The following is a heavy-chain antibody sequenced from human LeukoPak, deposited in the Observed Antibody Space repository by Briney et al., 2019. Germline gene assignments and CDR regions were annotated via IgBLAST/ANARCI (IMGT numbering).Heavy chain of an antibody. Sequence: KPSETLSLTCTVSGGSISSSSYYWGWIRQPPGKGLEWIGSIYYSGSTYNNPSLKSRATMSVDTSKNQFSLKLSSVTAADTAIYYCASGSSGFDYGRYFFYYMDVWGKGTTVTVFS. J-gene: IGHJ6*03. V-gene: IGHV4-39*01. CDR1: GGSISSSSYY. D-gene: IGHD5-12*01. CDR3: ASGSSGFDYGRYFFYYMDV. CDR2: IYYSGST.